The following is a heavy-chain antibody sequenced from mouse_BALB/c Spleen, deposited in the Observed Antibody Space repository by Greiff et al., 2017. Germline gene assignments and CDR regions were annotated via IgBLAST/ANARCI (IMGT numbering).Heavy chain of an antibody. CDR2: INPSNGGT. Sequence: VQLQQSGAELVKPGASVKLSCKASGYTFTSYYMYWVKQRPGQGLEWIGEINPSNGGTNFNEKFKSKATLTVDKSSSTAYMQLSSLTSEDSAVYYCTRSGHYYGSLREAMDYWGQGTSGTVSS. J-gene: IGHJ4*01. CDR1: GYTFTSYY. D-gene: IGHD1-1*01. V-gene: IGHV1S81*02. CDR3: TRSGHYYGSLREAMDY.